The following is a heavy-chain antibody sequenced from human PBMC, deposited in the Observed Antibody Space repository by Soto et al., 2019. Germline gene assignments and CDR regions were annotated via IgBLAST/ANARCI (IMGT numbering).Heavy chain of an antibody. D-gene: IGHD6-13*01. CDR3: ARGWKDSSGWYGPDWFDP. V-gene: IGHV1-3*05. CDR1: GCTFASCA. Sequence: QVQLVQSGAEEKKPGASVRVSCKASGCTFASCAMHWVRQAPGQRLEWMGWINAGNGNTQYSQKFQGRVTITRDTSASTAYMELSSLRSEDTAVYYCARGWKDSSGWYGPDWFDPWGQGTLVTVSS. CDR2: INAGNGNT. J-gene: IGHJ5*02.